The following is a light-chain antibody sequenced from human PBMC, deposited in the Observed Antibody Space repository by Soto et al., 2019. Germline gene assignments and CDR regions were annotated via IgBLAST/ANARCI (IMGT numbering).Light chain of an antibody. CDR2: DAS. CDR1: QSVSSSY. J-gene: IGKJ4*01. CDR3: QQRSNWPPEIT. V-gene: IGKV3D-20*02. Sequence: EIVLTQSPGTLSLSPVERATLSGRASQSVSSSYLAWYQQKPGQAPRLLIYDASNRATDIPARFSGSGSGTNFTLTISSLEPEDFAVYYCQQRSNWPPEITFGGGTKVDIK.